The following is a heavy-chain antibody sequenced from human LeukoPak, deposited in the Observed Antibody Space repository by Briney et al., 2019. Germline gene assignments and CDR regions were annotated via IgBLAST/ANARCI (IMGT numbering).Heavy chain of an antibody. V-gene: IGHV1-8*01. CDR2: MNPNSGNT. CDR3: ARGYYGSGSYYY. Sequence: ASVKVSCKASGYTFTSYDINWVRQAPGQGLEWMGWMNPNSGNTGYAQKFQGRVTMTRNTSISTAYMELSSLRSEDTAVYYCARGYYGSGSYYYWGQGTLVTVSS. CDR1: GYTFTSYD. J-gene: IGHJ4*02. D-gene: IGHD3-10*01.